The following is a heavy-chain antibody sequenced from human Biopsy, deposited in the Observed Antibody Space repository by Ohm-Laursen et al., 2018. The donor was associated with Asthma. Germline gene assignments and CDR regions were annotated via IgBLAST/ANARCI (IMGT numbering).Heavy chain of an antibody. CDR1: GGTFNTYV. J-gene: IGHJ4*02. CDR3: ARKAGSCISRTCYSLDF. Sequence: SVKVFCKSLGGTFNTYVIGWVRQAPGQGLGWMGGINSVFGTTTYPQKFQDRVTITADDSTSTVYMELSSLRSEDTAVYYCARKAGSCISRTCYSLDFWGQGTLVTVSS. CDR2: INSVFGTT. V-gene: IGHV1-69*13. D-gene: IGHD2-2*01.